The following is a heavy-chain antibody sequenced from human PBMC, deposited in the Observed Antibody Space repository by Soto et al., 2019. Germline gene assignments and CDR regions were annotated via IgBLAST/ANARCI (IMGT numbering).Heavy chain of an antibody. CDR2: INAGNGNT. V-gene: IGHV1-3*01. Sequence: GASVKVSCKASGYTFTSYAMHWVRQAPGQRLEWMGWINAGNGNTKYSQKFQGRVTITRDTSASTAYMELSSLRSEDTAVYYCARAGIQLWLGDYFDYWGQGTLVTVSS. CDR3: ARAGIQLWLGDYFDY. D-gene: IGHD5-18*01. J-gene: IGHJ4*02. CDR1: GYTFTSYA.